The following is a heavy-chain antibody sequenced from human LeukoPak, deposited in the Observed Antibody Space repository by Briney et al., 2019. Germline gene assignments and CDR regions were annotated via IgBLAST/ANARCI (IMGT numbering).Heavy chain of an antibody. V-gene: IGHV4-59*01. J-gene: IGHJ3*02. CDR3: AREGARWEPSFSAFDI. D-gene: IGHD1-26*01. Sequence: SETLSLTCTVSGYSIRSTYYWGWIRQPPGKGLEWIGYIYYSGSTSYNPSLKSRVTISVDASKNQFSLKLSSVTAADTAVYYCAREGARWEPSFSAFDIWGQGTMVTVSS. CDR1: GYSIRSTYY. CDR2: IYYSGST.